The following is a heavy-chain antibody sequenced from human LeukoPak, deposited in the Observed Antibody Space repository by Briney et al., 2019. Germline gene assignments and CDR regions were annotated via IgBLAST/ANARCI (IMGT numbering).Heavy chain of an antibody. CDR1: GFTFRTYW. D-gene: IGHD1-7*01. Sequence: GGSLRLSCAASGFTFRTYWMSWVRQAPGKGLEWVSCISSSSSYIYYADSVKGRFTISRDNAKNSLYLQMNSLRAEDTAVYYCARAHNWKYGSFDFWGQGTLVTVSS. V-gene: IGHV3-21*01. J-gene: IGHJ4*02. CDR3: ARAHNWKYGSFDF. CDR2: ISSSSSYI.